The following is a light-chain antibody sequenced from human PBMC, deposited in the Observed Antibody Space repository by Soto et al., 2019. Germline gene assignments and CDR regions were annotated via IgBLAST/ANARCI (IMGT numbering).Light chain of an antibody. V-gene: IGKV1-5*03. J-gene: IGKJ1*01. CDR3: HQYNSYSWT. CDR2: KAS. CDR1: QSISNY. Sequence: DIQMTQSPSTLSASVGDRVTIACRASQSISNYLAWYQQKPGKAPKLLIYKASSLESGVPSRFSGSGSGTEFTLTISSRQPDDFATYYCHQYNSYSWTFGQGTKVEIK.